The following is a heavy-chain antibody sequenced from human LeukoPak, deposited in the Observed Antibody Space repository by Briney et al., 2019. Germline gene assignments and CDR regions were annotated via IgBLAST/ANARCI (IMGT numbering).Heavy chain of an antibody. Sequence: GGSLRLSXAASGFTFSGSAMHWVRQASGKGLEWVGRIRSKANSYATAYAASVKGRFTISRDDSKNTAYLQMNSLKTEDTAVYYCTTCGGDCYLHYWGQGTLVTVSS. CDR1: GFTFSGSA. J-gene: IGHJ4*02. CDR2: IRSKANSYAT. V-gene: IGHV3-73*01. D-gene: IGHD2-21*02. CDR3: TTCGGDCYLHY.